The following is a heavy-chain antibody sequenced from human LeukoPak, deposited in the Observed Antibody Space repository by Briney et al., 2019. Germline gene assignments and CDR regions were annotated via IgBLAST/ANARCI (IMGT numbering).Heavy chain of an antibody. D-gene: IGHD3-9*01. CDR1: GFTFSSYE. CDR3: AKDYGAYDILTGHDY. J-gene: IGHJ4*02. CDR2: IYSGGST. V-gene: IGHV3-53*01. Sequence: GGSLRLSCAASGFTFSSYEMNWVRQAPGKGLEWVSVIYSGGSTYYADSVKGRFTISRDNSKNTLYLQMNSLRAEDTAVYYCAKDYGAYDILTGHDYWGQGTLVTVSS.